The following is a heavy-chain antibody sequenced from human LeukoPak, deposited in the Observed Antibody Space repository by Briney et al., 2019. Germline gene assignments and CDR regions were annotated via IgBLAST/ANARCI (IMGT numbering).Heavy chain of an antibody. CDR2: ILYDEVNK. CDR3: ARDGFNLDY. Sequence: GMSLRLSCAASGFTFNNYAMHWVRQAPGKGLEWVAVILYDEVNKYYADSVKGRFTISRDNSKNTVALQMNTLRPEDTAVCYCARDGFNLDYWGQGTLVTVSS. D-gene: IGHD1-14*01. CDR1: GFTFNNYA. J-gene: IGHJ4*02. V-gene: IGHV3-30*01.